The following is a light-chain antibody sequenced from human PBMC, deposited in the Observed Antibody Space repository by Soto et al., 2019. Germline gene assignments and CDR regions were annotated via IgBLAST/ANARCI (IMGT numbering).Light chain of an antibody. J-gene: IGLJ7*01. CDR3: AAWDDSLGSHAV. CDR1: SSNIGINY. CDR2: RNS. V-gene: IGLV1-47*01. Sequence: QSVLTQPPSASGNPGQTVTISCSGSSSNIGINYVYWYQQLPGTAPKLLIYRNSQRPSGIPDRFSGSKSGTSASLAISGLQSEDEADYYCAAWDDSLGSHAVFGGGTQLTVL.